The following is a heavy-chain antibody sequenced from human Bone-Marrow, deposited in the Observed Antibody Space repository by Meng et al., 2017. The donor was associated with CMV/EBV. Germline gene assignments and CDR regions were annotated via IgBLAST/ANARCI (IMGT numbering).Heavy chain of an antibody. V-gene: IGHV3-21*01. CDR1: GFTFSSYS. CDR3: ARESEAMDYYYYGMDV. J-gene: IGHJ6*02. CDR2: ISSSSSYI. Sequence: GESLKISCAASGFTFSSYSMNWVRQAPGKGLEWVSSISSSSSYIYYADPVKGRFTISRDNAKNSLYLQMNSLRAEDTAVYYCARESEAMDYYYYGMDVWGQGTTATVSS. D-gene: IGHD5-18*01.